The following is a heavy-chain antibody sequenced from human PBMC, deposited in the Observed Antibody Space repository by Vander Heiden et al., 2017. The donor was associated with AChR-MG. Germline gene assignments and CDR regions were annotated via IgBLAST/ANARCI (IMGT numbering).Heavy chain of an antibody. Sequence: QVQLVQSGAEVKKPGASVKVSCKASGYTFTSYDINWVRQATGQGLEWMGWMNPNSGNTGYAQKFQGRVTMTRNTSISTAYMELSSLRSEDTAVYYCARDTSECGGSCYSPERAFDIWGQGTMVTVSS. CDR1: GYTFTSYD. J-gene: IGHJ3*02. V-gene: IGHV1-8*01. CDR2: MNPNSGNT. D-gene: IGHD2-15*01. CDR3: ARDTSECGGSCYSPERAFDI.